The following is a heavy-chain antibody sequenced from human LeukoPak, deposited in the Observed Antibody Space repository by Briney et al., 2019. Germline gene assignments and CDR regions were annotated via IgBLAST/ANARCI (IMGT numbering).Heavy chain of an antibody. J-gene: IGHJ1*01. D-gene: IGHD1-14*01. CDR2: IYSGGST. CDR1: GFTVGSNY. V-gene: IGHV3-53*04. Sequence: PGGSLRLSCAASGFTVGSNYMSWVRQAPGKGLEWVSIIYSGGSTYYADSVKGRFTISTHNSKNTLYLQMNSLRAEDTAVYYCASGPPFLHWGQGTLVTVSS. CDR3: ASGPPFLH.